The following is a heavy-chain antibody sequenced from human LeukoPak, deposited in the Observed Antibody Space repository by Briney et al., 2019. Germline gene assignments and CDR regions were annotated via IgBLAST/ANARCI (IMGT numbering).Heavy chain of an antibody. D-gene: IGHD3-16*02. CDR1: GFTFGDYA. V-gene: IGHV3-49*03. CDR2: IRSKAYGGTT. CDR3: TRDRYSNWFDP. J-gene: IGHJ5*02. Sequence: GGSLRLSCTASGFTFGDYAMSWFRQAPGKGLEWVGFIRSKAYGGTTEYAASVKGRFTISRDDFKSIAYLQMNSLKTEDTAVYYCTRDRYSNWFDPWGQGTLVTVSS.